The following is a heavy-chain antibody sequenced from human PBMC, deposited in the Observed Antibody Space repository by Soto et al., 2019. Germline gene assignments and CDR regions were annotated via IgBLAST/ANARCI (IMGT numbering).Heavy chain of an antibody. J-gene: IGHJ4*02. Sequence: GASVKVSCKASGGTFSSYTIRWVRQAPGQGLEWMGRIIPILGIANYAQKFQGRVTITADKSTSTAYMELSSLRSEDTAVYYCARSRPEWLRHYFDYWGQGTLVTVSS. CDR1: GGTFSSYT. CDR2: IIPILGIA. CDR3: ARSRPEWLRHYFDY. V-gene: IGHV1-69*02. D-gene: IGHD5-12*01.